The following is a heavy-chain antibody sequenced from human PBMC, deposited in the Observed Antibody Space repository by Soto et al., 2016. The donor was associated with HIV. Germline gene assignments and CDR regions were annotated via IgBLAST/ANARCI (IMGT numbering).Heavy chain of an antibody. CDR1: GYTFTAYY. CDR3: ARASSPYGSGSYFDAFDI. D-gene: IGHD3-10*01. J-gene: IGHJ3*02. CDR2: INPNRGGT. Sequence: QVQLVQSGAEVKKPGASVKVSCKASGYTFTAYYMHWVRQAPGQGLEWMGWINPNRGGTNYAQKFQGRVTMTRDTSISTAYMELSRLISDDTAMYYCARASSPYGSGSYFDAFDIWGQGTMVTVSS. V-gene: IGHV1-2*02.